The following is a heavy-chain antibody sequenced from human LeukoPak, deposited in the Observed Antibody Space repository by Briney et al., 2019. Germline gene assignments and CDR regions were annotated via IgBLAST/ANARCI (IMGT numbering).Heavy chain of an antibody. CDR2: IIPILGIA. J-gene: IGHJ3*02. CDR1: GGTFSSYA. D-gene: IGHD4-17*01. V-gene: IGHV1-69*04. Sequence: ASVKVSCKASGGTFSSYAISWVRQAPGQGLEWVGRIIPILGIANYAQKFQGRVTITADKSTSTAYMELSSLRSEDTAVYYCARVLHDYGGNSGPAFDIWGQGTMVTVSS. CDR3: ARVLHDYGGNSGPAFDI.